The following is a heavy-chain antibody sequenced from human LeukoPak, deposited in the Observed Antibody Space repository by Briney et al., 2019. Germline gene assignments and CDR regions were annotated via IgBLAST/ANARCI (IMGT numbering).Heavy chain of an antibody. CDR3: ARGSGIAARPRIDY. J-gene: IGHJ4*02. D-gene: IGHD6-6*01. CDR1: GYTFTGYY. CDR2: INPNSGGT. V-gene: IGHV1-2*06. Sequence: ASVKVSCKASGYTFTGYYMHWVRQAPGQGLEWMGRINPNSGGTNYAQKFQGRVAMTRDTSISTAYMELSRLRSDDTAVYYCARGSGIAARPRIDYWGQGTLVTVSS.